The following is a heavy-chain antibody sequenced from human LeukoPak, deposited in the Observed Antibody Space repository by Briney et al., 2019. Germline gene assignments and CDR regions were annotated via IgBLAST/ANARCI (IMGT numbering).Heavy chain of an antibody. CDR3: ARQTYYDFWSGYASPEINFDY. CDR1: GYTFTSYG. Sequence: ASVTVSCKASGYTFTSYGISWVRQAPGQELEWMGWISAYNGNTNYAQKLQGRVTMTTDTSTSTAYMELRSLRSDDTAVYYCARQTYYDFWSGYASPEINFDYWGQGTLVTVSS. V-gene: IGHV1-18*01. CDR2: ISAYNGNT. J-gene: IGHJ4*02. D-gene: IGHD3-3*01.